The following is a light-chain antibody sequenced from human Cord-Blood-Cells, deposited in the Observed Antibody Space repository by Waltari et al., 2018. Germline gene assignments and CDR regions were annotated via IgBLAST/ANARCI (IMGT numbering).Light chain of an antibody. CDR2: SNN. J-gene: IGLJ3*02. CDR3: AAWDDSLNGWV. Sequence: QSVLTQPPSASGTPGQRVTISCSGTSSNIGSNTVTWYQQLPGTAPKLRIYSNNQRPSGVAARFSGSKSGTSASLAISGLQSEDDADYYCAAWDDSLNGWVFGGGTKLTVL. V-gene: IGLV1-44*01. CDR1: SSNIGSNT.